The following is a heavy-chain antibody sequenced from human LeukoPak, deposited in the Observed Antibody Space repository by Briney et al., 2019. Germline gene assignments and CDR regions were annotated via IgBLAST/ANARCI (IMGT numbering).Heavy chain of an antibody. J-gene: IGHJ4*02. Sequence: GGSLRLPCVASGFTFNTYSMNWFRQAPGKGLEWISYISSSSGTIYYADSVKGRFTISGDNAKNSLYLQMNSLRAEDTAVYYCARGRDLFDSWGQGTLVIVSS. CDR2: ISSSSGTI. V-gene: IGHV3-48*04. CDR3: ARGRDLFDS. CDR1: GFTFNTYS.